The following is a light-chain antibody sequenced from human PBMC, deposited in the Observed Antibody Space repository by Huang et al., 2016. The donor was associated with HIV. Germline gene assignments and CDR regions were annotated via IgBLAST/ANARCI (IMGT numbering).Light chain of an antibody. CDR2: DAS. J-gene: IGKJ2*01. CDR3: QQRSNWPPFT. CDR1: QSVSNY. V-gene: IGKV3-11*01. Sequence: EIVLTQSPATLSLSPGERATLPCRASQSVSNYLAWYQQKPGQSPRLLIYDASKRATDIPARFSGSGSGTDFTLTISSLEPEDFGFYYCQQRSNWPPFTFGQGTKLEI.